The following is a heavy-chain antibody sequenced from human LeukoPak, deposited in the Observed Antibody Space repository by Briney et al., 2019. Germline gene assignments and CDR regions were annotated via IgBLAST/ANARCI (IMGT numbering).Heavy chain of an antibody. Sequence: PSETLSLTCTVSGGSISSSSYYWGWIRQPPGKGLEWIGSIYYSGSTYYNPSLKSRVTISVDTSKNQFSLKLSSVTAADTAVYYCAGTGYGSLVDYWGQGTLVTVSS. CDR1: GGSISSSSYY. V-gene: IGHV4-39*07. CDR2: IYYSGST. D-gene: IGHD3-10*01. CDR3: AGTGYGSLVDY. J-gene: IGHJ4*02.